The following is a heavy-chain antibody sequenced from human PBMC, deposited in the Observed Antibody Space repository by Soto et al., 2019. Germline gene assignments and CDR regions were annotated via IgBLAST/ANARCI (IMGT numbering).Heavy chain of an antibody. V-gene: IGHV1-69*06. D-gene: IGHD6-6*01. CDR3: ASRVGYSSSSFHYYYGMDV. Sequence: SVKVSCKASGGTFSSYAISWVRQAPGQGLEWMGGIIPIFGTANYAQKFQGRVTITADKSTSTAYMELSSLRSEDTAVYYCASRVGYSSSSFHYYYGMDVWGHGTTVTVPS. J-gene: IGHJ6*02. CDR2: IIPIFGTA. CDR1: GGTFSSYA.